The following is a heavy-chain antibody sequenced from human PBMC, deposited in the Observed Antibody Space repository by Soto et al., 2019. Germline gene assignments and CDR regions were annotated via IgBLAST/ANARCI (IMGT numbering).Heavy chain of an antibody. Sequence: QVQLVQSGAEVKKPGASVKVSCKASGYTFTSYGISWVRQAPGQGLEWMGWISAYNGNTNYAQKLQGRVTMTTDTSTSTAYMELRSLRSDDTAVYYCARDTFKSDIGVVVAATPYYYYGMDVWGQGTTVTVSS. V-gene: IGHV1-18*01. CDR2: ISAYNGNT. J-gene: IGHJ6*02. D-gene: IGHD2-15*01. CDR1: GYTFTSYG. CDR3: ARDTFKSDIGVVVAATPYYYYGMDV.